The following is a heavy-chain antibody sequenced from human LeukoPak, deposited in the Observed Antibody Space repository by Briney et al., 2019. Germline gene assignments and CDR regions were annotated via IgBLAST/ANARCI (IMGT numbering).Heavy chain of an antibody. J-gene: IGHJ6*02. V-gene: IGHV3-7*03. CDR2: INYNGNVN. CDR1: GFTFSSYW. Sequence: GGSLRLSCAASGFTFSSYWMNWARQAPGKGLEWVASINYNGNVNYYVDSVKGRFTISRDNAKNSLYLQMSNSGAEDTAVYFCARGGGLDVWGQGATVTVSS. CDR3: ARGGGLDV. D-gene: IGHD3-16*01.